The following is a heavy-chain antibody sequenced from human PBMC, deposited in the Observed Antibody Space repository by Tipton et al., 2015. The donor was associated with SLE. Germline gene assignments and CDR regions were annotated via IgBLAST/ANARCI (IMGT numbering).Heavy chain of an antibody. Sequence: LRLSCTVSSFSVSSGYYWGWIRQPPGEGLEWIASMYHNGNTYYNPSLKSRVTMSVDASKNQFSLKLSSVTAADTAVYYCARSHYDILTGYYFPDAFDIWGQGTMVTVSS. CDR2: MYHNGNT. V-gene: IGHV4-38-2*02. J-gene: IGHJ3*02. D-gene: IGHD3-9*01. CDR1: SFSVSSGYY. CDR3: ARSHYDILTGYYFPDAFDI.